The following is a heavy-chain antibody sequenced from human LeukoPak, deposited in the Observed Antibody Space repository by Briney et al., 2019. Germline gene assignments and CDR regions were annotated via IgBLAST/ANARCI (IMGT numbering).Heavy chain of an antibody. J-gene: IGHJ4*02. Sequence: GGSLRLSCAASGFTFTTYTMSWVRQAPGKGLAWVSAISGSGGTTYYADSVKGRFTISRYNSKNTLYLQMNSLRAEDTAVYYCAKGEAYCGGDCYIFGSFDYWGQGTLVTVSS. CDR2: ISGSGGTT. D-gene: IGHD2-21*01. CDR1: GFTFTTYT. CDR3: AKGEAYCGGDCYIFGSFDY. V-gene: IGHV3-23*01.